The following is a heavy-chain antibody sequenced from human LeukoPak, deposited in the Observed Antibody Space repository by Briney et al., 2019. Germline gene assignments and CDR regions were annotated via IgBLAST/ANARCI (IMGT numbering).Heavy chain of an antibody. J-gene: IGHJ3*02. CDR3: ARVGENAFDI. CDR2: IGSAGDT. Sequence: GGSLRLSCAASGFTLSSYDMHWVRQATGKGLEWVSGIGSAGDTYYLGSVRGRFTISRENTKNSLYPQMDRRSAADTAVYYRARVGENAFDIWGQGTMVTVSS. D-gene: IGHD3-10*01. V-gene: IGHV3-13*04. CDR1: GFTLSSYD.